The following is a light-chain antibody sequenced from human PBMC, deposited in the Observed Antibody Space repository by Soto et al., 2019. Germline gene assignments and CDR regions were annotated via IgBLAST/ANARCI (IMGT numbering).Light chain of an antibody. CDR3: QVYDSRGDHVWWV. J-gene: IGLJ3*02. V-gene: IGLV3-21*02. CDR1: NIGRKT. CDR2: DDS. Sequence: SYELTQAPSVSVAPGQTARITCGGDNIGRKTVHWYQQIPGQAPLLVVYDDSDRPSGIPERFSGSNAGDTATLTISTVEDGDEADYYCQVYDSRGDHVWWVFGGGTKLTVL.